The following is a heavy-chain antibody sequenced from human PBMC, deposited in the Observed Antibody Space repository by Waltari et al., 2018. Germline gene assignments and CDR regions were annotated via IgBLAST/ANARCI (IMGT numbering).Heavy chain of an antibody. CDR1: GISFTDAW. D-gene: IGHD5-12*01. CDR3: LYDPSV. CDR2: IKDKADGGTI. V-gene: IGHV3-15*07. Sequence: DVQLVESGGGLVKPVGSLRLSCSASGISFTDAWMNWVRQAQGRGLEGIGSIKDKADGGTIDYAAPVKGRFNISRDDTKNMTYLKKNSLKPDDTGVYSCLYDPSVWGQGTLVTVSS. J-gene: IGHJ4*02.